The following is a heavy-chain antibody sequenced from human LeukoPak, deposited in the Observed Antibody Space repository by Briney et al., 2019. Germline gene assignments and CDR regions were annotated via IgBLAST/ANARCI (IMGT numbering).Heavy chain of an antibody. CDR1: GSTFSSYA. D-gene: IGHD2-2*01. J-gene: IGHJ4*02. CDR3: AKEGLMSAANYFDY. CDR2: ISGSGDTT. Sequence: GGSLKLSCAASGSTFSSYAMSWVRQAPGKGLEWVSAISGSGDTTYYVDSVKGRSTISRDNSKNTLYLQMNSLRAEDTAVYYCAKEGLMSAANYFDYWGQGSLVTVSS. V-gene: IGHV3-23*01.